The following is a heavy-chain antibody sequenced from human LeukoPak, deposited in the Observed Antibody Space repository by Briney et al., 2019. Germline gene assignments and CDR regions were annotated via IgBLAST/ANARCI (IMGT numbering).Heavy chain of an antibody. J-gene: IGHJ4*02. CDR3: ARGGFLEWLLLGDY. CDR1: GGSISSSSYY. Sequence: SETLSLTCTVSGGSISSSSYYWGWIREPPGKGLEWIVSIYYSGSTYYNPSLKSRVTISVDTSKNQFSLKLSSVTAADTAVYYCARGGFLEWLLLGDYWGQGTLVSVSS. CDR2: IYYSGST. D-gene: IGHD3-3*01. V-gene: IGHV4-39*07.